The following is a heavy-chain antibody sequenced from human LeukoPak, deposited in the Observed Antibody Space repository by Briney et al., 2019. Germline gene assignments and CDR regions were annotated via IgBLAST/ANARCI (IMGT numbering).Heavy chain of an antibody. V-gene: IGHV4-4*02. CDR1: GGSISSSNW. CDR3: ARDQHYDFFSS. J-gene: IGHJ5*02. Sequence: SGTLSLTCAVSGGSISSSNWWSWVRQPPGKGLEWIGEIYHSGSTYYNPSLKSRVTISVDRSKNQFSLKLSSVTTADTAVYYCARDQHYDFFSSWGQGTLVTVSS. CDR2: IYHSGST. D-gene: IGHD3-3*01.